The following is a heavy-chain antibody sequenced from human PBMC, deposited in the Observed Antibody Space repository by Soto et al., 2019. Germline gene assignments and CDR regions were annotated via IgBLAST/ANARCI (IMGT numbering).Heavy chain of an antibody. Sequence: QVQLVESGGGVVQPGRSLRLSCAASGFTFSSYGMHWVRQAPGKGLEWVAVISYDGSNKYYADSVKGRFTISRDNSKNTLYLQMNSLRAEDTAVYYCATREPIDYWGQGTLVTVSS. CDR2: ISYDGSNK. CDR3: ATREPIDY. V-gene: IGHV3-30*03. CDR1: GFTFSSYG. D-gene: IGHD1-26*01. J-gene: IGHJ4*02.